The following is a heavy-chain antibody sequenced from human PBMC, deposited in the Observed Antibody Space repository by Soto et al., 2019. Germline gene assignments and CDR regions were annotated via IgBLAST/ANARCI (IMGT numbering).Heavy chain of an antibody. J-gene: IGHJ4*02. CDR2: IYYGGST. Sequence: SETLSLTCTVSGDSISTDYWSWIRQSPGKGLEWIGYIYYGGSTNYNPSLKSRVTISVDTSKSQFYLKLRSVTAADTAVYYCARGMAEEQIFYYFDYWGQGALVTVSS. V-gene: IGHV4-59*01. D-gene: IGHD3-9*01. CDR1: GDSISTDY. CDR3: ARGMAEEQIFYYFDY.